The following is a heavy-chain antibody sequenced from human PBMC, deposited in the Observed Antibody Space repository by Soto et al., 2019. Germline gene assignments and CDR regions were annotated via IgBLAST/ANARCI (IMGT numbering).Heavy chain of an antibody. CDR2: IYYSGST. V-gene: IGHV4-31*03. D-gene: IGHD4-17*01. Sequence: QVQLQESGPGLVKPSQTLSLTCTVSGGSISSGGYYWSWIRQHPGKGLEWIGYIYYSGSTYYNPSLKSRVTISVDTAKNQFPLKLSSVTAADPAVYYCARKTKVTTGFDYWGQGTLVTVSS. CDR3: ARKTKVTTGFDY. J-gene: IGHJ4*02. CDR1: GGSISSGGYY.